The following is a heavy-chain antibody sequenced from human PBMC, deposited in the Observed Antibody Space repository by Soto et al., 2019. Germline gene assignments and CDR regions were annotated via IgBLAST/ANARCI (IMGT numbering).Heavy chain of an antibody. D-gene: IGHD6-6*01. Sequence: QVQLQESGPGLVKPSETLSLTCTVSGGSVSRGSYYWNWILQPPGKGLEWIGYSYYSGSTSYNPSPKIRVTISVDTSKNPFALKLTSVTASETAVYYLARDSSNSTCFYWGQGTLVTVSS. CDR2: SYYSGST. J-gene: IGHJ4*02. CDR3: ARDSSNSTCFY. CDR1: GGSVSRGSYY. V-gene: IGHV4-61*03.